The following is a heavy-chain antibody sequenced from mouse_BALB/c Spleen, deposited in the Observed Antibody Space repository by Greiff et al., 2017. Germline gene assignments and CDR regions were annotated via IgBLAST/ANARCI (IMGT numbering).Heavy chain of an antibody. CDR3: ARERIYYYGSSHYFDY. CDR2: IWAGGST. Sequence: VKLMESGPGLVAPSQSLSITCTVSGSSLTSYGVHWVRQPPGKGLEWLGVIWAGGSTNYNSALMSRLSISKDNSKSQVFLKMNSLQTDDTAMYYCARERIYYYGSSHYFDYWGQGTTLTVSS. D-gene: IGHD1-1*01. V-gene: IGHV2-9*02. J-gene: IGHJ2*01. CDR1: GSSLTSYG.